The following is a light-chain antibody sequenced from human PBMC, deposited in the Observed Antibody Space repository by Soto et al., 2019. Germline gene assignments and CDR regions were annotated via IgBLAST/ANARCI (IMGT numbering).Light chain of an antibody. CDR2: GAS. V-gene: IGKV3-20*01. CDR3: QQYGSSPSFT. CDR1: QSVSSSY. J-gene: IGKJ3*01. Sequence: EIVLTQSPGTLSLSPGERATLSCRASQSVSSSYLAWYQQKPGQAPRLLIYGASGRATGIPDRFSGGGSGTDFTLTISRLEPEDFALYYCQQYGSSPSFTFGPGTKVDIK.